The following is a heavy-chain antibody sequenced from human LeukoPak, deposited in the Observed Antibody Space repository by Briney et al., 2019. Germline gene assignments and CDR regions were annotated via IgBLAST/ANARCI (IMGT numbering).Heavy chain of an antibody. CDR2: IYSGGST. V-gene: IGHV3-66*01. CDR3: ARDGGNYYDSSGYSYFDY. J-gene: IGHJ4*02. Sequence: GGSLRLSCAASGFTFTNAWMSWVRQVPGKGLEWVSVIYSGGSTYYADSVKGRFTISRDNSKNTLYLQMNSLRAEDTAVYYCARDGGNYYDSSGYSYFDYWGQGTLVTVSS. CDR1: GFTFTNAW. D-gene: IGHD3-22*01.